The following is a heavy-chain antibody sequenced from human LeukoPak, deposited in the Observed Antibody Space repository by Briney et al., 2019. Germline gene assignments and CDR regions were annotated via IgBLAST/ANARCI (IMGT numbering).Heavy chain of an antibody. CDR1: GYTFTDYY. V-gene: IGHV1-2*02. CDR3: ARWGRGYSNDY. D-gene: IGHD5-18*01. J-gene: IGHJ4*02. Sequence: ASVTVSCKASGYTFTDYYMHWVRQAPGQGLEWMGWINPNSGDTNYAQKFQGRVTMTRDTSISTTYMELSRLRSDDTAAYYCARWGRGYSNDYWGQGTLVTVSS. CDR2: INPNSGDT.